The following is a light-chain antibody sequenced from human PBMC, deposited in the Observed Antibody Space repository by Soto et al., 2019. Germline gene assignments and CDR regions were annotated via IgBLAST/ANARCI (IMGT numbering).Light chain of an antibody. J-gene: IGLJ7*01. CDR1: SSNIAGNT. V-gene: IGLV1-44*01. CDR2: IND. Sequence: QSALTQPPSLSGTPGQRVTISCSGSSSNIAGNTVHWYQHLPGTAPKLLIYINDQRPSGVPGRFSASTSGTSASLAISGLHSDDAADYYCATWDDDLNAAVFGGGTQLTVL. CDR3: ATWDDDLNAAV.